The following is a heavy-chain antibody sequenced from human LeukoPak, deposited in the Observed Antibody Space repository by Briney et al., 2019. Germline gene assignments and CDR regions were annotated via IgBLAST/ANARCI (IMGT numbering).Heavy chain of an antibody. D-gene: IGHD1-26*01. J-gene: IGHJ4*02. V-gene: IGHV3-48*02. CDR1: GFTFSSYS. CDR2: TSSSSSTI. Sequence: GGSLRLSCAASGFTFSSYSMNWVRQAPGKGLEWVSYTSSSSSTIYYADSVKGRFTISRDNAKNSLYLQMNSLRDEDTAVYYCARDHRVGAIRPFDYWGQGTLVTVSS. CDR3: ARDHRVGAIRPFDY.